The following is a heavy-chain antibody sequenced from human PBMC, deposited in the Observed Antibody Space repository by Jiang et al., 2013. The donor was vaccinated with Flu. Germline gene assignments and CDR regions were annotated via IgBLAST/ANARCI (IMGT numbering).Heavy chain of an antibody. D-gene: IGHD6-6*01. CDR1: GYSFTSYW. CDR3: ARYLYSSSSRVDY. J-gene: IGHJ4*02. Sequence: GYSFTSYWIGWVRQMPGKGLEWMGIIYPGDSDTRYSPSFQGQVTISADKSISTAYLQWSSLKASDTAMYYCARYLYSSSSRVDYWGQGTLVTVSS. V-gene: IGHV5-51*01. CDR2: IYPGDSDT.